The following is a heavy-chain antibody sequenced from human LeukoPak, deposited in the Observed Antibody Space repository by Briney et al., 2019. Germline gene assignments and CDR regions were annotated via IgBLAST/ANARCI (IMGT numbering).Heavy chain of an antibody. Sequence: GASVKVSCKASGYTFTDSYMHWVRQAPGQGLEWMGWINPNSGGTDYAQKFQGRVTMTRDTSISTAYMDPSRLRSDDTAVYYCSRGSDSSAYPDYYFDYWGQGTLVTVSS. D-gene: IGHD3-22*01. V-gene: IGHV1-2*02. CDR2: INPNSGGT. CDR1: GYTFTDSY. J-gene: IGHJ4*02. CDR3: SRGSDSSAYPDYYFDY.